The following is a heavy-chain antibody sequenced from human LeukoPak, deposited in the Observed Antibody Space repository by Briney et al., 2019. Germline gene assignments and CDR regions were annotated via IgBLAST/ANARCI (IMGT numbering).Heavy chain of an antibody. J-gene: IGHJ4*02. D-gene: IGHD6-19*01. CDR3: ALKGWENDY. Sequence: LSLTCTVSGGSISSYSWSWIRQPPGKGLEWIGYIYHSGSTYYNPSLKSRVTISVDRSKNQFSLKLSSVTAADTAVYYCALKGWENDYWGQGTLVTVSS. V-gene: IGHV4-30-2*01. CDR1: GGSISSYS. CDR2: IYHSGST.